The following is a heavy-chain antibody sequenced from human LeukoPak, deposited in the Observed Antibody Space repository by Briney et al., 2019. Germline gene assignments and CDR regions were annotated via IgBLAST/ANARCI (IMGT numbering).Heavy chain of an antibody. V-gene: IGHV3-21*01. D-gene: IGHD1-26*01. J-gene: IGHJ3*02. CDR1: GFTFSSYS. Sequence: GGSLRLSCAASGFTFSSYSMNWVRQAPGKGLEWVSSISSSSTYIYYADSLKGRFTISRDNDKNSLYLQMNSLRVEDTAVYYCARVVGGTSGAFDIWGQGTMVTVSS. CDR2: ISSSSTYI. CDR3: ARVVGGTSGAFDI.